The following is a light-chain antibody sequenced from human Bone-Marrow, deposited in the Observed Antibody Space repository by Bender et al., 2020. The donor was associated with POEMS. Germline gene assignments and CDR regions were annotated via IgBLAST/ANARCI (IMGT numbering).Light chain of an antibody. CDR2: EVF. CDR3: CSYVGSSTFYV. CDR1: SSDVGSYDL. V-gene: IGLV2-23*02. J-gene: IGLJ1*01. Sequence: QSVLTQPPSASGTPGQRVTISCSGTSSDVGSYDLVSWYQQHPGKAPILMIYEVFKRPSGVSNRFSGSKSGDTASLTISGLQAEDEADYYCCSYVGSSTFYVFGTGTKVTVL.